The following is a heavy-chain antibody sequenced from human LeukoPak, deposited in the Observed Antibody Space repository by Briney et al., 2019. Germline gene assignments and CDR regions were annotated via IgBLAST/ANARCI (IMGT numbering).Heavy chain of an antibody. CDR1: GYTFTSYD. CDR3: ARDQRATRGYYYYGMDV. V-gene: IGHV1-69*13. Sequence: SVKVTCKASGYTFTSYDIYWVRQATGQGLEWMGGIIPIFGTANYAQKFQGRVTITADESTSTAYMELSSLRSEDTAVYYCARDQRATRGYYYYGMDVWGQGTTVTVSS. CDR2: IIPIFGTA. J-gene: IGHJ6*02. D-gene: IGHD5-12*01.